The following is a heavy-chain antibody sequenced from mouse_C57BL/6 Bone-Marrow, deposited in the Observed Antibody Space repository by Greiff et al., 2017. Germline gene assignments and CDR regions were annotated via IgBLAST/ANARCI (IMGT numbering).Heavy chain of an antibody. V-gene: IGHV2-2*01. CDR3: ARHSYRFAY. J-gene: IGHJ3*01. D-gene: IGHD3-1*01. CDR2: IWSGGST. Sequence: VQRVESGPGLVQPSQSLSITCTVSGFSLTSYGVHWVRQSPGKGLEWLGVIWSGGSTDYNAAFISRLSISKDNSKSQVFFKMNSLQADDTAIYYCARHSYRFAYWGQGTLVTVSA. CDR1: GFSLTSYG.